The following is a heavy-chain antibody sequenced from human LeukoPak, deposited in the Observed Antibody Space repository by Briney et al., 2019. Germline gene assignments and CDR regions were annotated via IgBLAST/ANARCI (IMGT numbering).Heavy chain of an antibody. CDR2: INPNSGGT. J-gene: IGHJ4*02. D-gene: IGHD5-18*01. CDR3: ASFARGYSYGHVDY. V-gene: IGHV1-2*02. CDR1: GYTFTGYY. Sequence: ASVKVSCKASGYTFTGYYIHWVRQAPGQELEWMGWINPNSGGTNYAQKFQGRVTMTRDTSISTAYVELSRLKSDDTAVYYCASFARGYSYGHVDYWGQGTLVTVSS.